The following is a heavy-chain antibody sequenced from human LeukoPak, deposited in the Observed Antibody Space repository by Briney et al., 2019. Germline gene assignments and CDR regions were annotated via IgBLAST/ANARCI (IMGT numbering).Heavy chain of an antibody. CDR2: INTGDIT. J-gene: IGHJ4*02. CDR1: GFTFDYSA. Sequence: GGSLRLSFAASGFTFDYSAMTWVRQAPGKGLGWVSTINTGDITFYANSVKGRFTISRDNPKNALFLQMNSLRAEDTAIYYCVKGGFTYYDDWGQGTLVTVSS. CDR3: VKGGFTYYDD. D-gene: IGHD3-22*01. V-gene: IGHV3-23*01.